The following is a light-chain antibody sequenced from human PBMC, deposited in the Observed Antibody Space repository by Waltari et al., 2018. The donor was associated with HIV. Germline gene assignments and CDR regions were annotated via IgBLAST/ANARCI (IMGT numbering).Light chain of an antibody. CDR1: QSLVFSDGNTY. CDR2: KVS. V-gene: IGKV2-30*01. CDR3: MQGTHWPPT. Sequence: DVVMTQSPLSLPVTLGQPASISCRSSQSLVFSDGNTYLSWFQQRPGQSPRRLIYKVSNRDAGVPDRCRGSGSGTDFTLIITRVEAEDVGVYYCMQGTHWPPTFGQGTKVEVK. J-gene: IGKJ1*01.